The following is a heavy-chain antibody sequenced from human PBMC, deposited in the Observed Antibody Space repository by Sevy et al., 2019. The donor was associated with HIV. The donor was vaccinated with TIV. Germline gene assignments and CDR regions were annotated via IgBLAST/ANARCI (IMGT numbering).Heavy chain of an antibody. CDR3: ARDHVKDGDLGNYYYFAMDV. V-gene: IGHV3-11*01. CDR1: GFTLSDYY. Sequence: GGSLRLSCAASGFTLSDYYMSWIRQAPGKGLEWVSYISGSDNTKYYADSVKGRFTISRDNAKNSLYLQMNSLRAEDTAGYYCARDHVKDGDLGNYYYFAMDVSGQRTTVTVSS. CDR2: ISGSDNTK. D-gene: IGHD4-17*01. J-gene: IGHJ6*02.